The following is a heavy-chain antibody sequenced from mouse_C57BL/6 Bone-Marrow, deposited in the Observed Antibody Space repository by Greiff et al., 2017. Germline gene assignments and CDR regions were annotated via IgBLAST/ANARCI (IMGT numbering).Heavy chain of an antibody. CDR1: GFSLSTFGMG. CDR3: ARIFDGYYYFDY. V-gene: IGHV8-8*01. CDR2: IWWDDDK. J-gene: IGHJ2*01. Sequence: QVTLKESGPGILQPSQTLSLTCSFSGFSLSTFGMGVGRIRQPSGKGLVWLAHIWWDDDKYYNPALKSLLTISKDTSKNQVFLKNANVDTADTATYCCARIFDGYYYFDYWCQGTTLTVSS. D-gene: IGHD2-3*01.